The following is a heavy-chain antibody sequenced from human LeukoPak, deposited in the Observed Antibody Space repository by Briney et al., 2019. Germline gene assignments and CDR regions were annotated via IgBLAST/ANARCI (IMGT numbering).Heavy chain of an antibody. CDR2: ITGSGGNT. CDR3: AKWGDYDVLTGYYVSDY. D-gene: IGHD3-9*01. V-gene: IGHV3-23*01. CDR1: GFTFSNYA. Sequence: GGSLRLSCAASGFTFSNYAMSWVRQAPGKGLEWDSAITGSGGNTYYADSVKGRFTISRDNSKNTVFLQMNSLRAEDTAVYYCAKWGDYDVLTGYYVSDYWGQGTLVTVSS. J-gene: IGHJ4*02.